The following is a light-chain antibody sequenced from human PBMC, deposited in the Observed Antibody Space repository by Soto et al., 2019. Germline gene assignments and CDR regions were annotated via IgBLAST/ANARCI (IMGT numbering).Light chain of an antibody. Sequence: DILMTQSPATLSVSPGERATLSCRASQSVSRNLAWYQQKPGQPPRLLMHDVSTRATGIPARFSGSGSETEFTLTISSLQPEDFAVYYCQQYNKWPPWTFGQGTKVEI. CDR1: QSVSRN. V-gene: IGKV3-15*01. J-gene: IGKJ1*01. CDR3: QQYNKWPPWT. CDR2: DVS.